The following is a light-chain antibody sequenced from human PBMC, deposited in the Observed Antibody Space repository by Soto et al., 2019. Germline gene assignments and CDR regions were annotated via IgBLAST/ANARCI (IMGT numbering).Light chain of an antibody. CDR3: CSYAGSRTWV. J-gene: IGLJ3*02. Sequence: QSVLTQPASVSGSPGQSITISCTGTSSDVGSYNLVSWYQQHPGKAPKLMIYEGSKRPSGVSKRFSGSKSGNTASLTISGLQGEDEADYYCCSYAGSRTWVFGGGPKVTV. V-gene: IGLV2-23*01. CDR2: EGS. CDR1: SSDVGSYNL.